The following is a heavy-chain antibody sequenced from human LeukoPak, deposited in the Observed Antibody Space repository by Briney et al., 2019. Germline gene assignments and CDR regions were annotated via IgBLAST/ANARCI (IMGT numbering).Heavy chain of an antibody. CDR3: ARGSSSSPEPY. V-gene: IGHV3-53*01. CDR2: IYSGGST. D-gene: IGHD6-6*01. CDR1: GFTVSSNY. Sequence: GGSLRLSCAASGFTVSSNYMSWVRQAPGKGLEWVSVIYSGGSTYYADSVKGRFTISRDNSKNTLYLQMNSLRAEDTAVYYCARGSSSSPEPYWGQGTLVTVSS. J-gene: IGHJ4*02.